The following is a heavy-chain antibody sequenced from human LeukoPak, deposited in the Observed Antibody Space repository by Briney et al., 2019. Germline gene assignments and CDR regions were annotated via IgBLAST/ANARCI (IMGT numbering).Heavy chain of an antibody. J-gene: IGHJ5*02. V-gene: IGHV4-59*01. CDR2: IYYSGST. D-gene: IGHD3-10*01. Sequence: SETLSLTCTVSGGSISSYYWSWIRQPPGKGLEWIGYIYYSGSTNYNPSLKSRVTISVDTSKNQFSLKLSSVTAADTAVYYCARALPKRNWFDPWGQGTLVTLSS. CDR3: ARALPKRNWFDP. CDR1: GGSISSYY.